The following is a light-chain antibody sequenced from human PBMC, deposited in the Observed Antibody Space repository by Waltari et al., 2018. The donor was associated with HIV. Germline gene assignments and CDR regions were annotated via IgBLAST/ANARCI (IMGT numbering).Light chain of an antibody. J-gene: IGLJ2*01. Sequence: QSVLTQPPSVSGAPGERVTISCNGGSSNIGASYDVQLYQQFPATSPNLLTFGSTNRPSWVPDRFSGSKSVTSASLAITGLQAEDEADYYCQSYDNSLGVVFGGGTKRTIL. V-gene: IGLV1-40*01. CDR1: SSNIGASYD. CDR2: GST. CDR3: QSYDNSLGVV.